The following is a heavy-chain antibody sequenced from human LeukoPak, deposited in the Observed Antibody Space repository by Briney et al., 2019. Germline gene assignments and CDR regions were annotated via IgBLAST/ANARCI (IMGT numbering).Heavy chain of an antibody. V-gene: IGHV5-51*01. D-gene: IGHD3-10*01. Sequence: PGESLKISCKGSGYSFTSYWIGWVRQMPGKGLEWMGIIYPGDSDTRYSPSFQGQVTISADKSISTAYLQRSSLKASDTAMYYCARPRRWDYYGSGRIDYWGQGTLVTVSS. CDR3: ARPRRWDYYGSGRIDY. CDR2: IYPGDSDT. J-gene: IGHJ4*02. CDR1: GYSFTSYW.